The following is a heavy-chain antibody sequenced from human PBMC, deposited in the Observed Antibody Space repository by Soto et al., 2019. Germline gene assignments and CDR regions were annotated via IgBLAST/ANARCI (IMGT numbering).Heavy chain of an antibody. D-gene: IGHD1-1*01. J-gene: IGHJ4*02. V-gene: IGHV1-18*01. CDR3: AIEISYERSDTGFDY. Sequence: ASVKVSCKASGYTFTNYGVSWVRQAPGQGLEWVAWITVYSGSTNYAQNLRGRVTVTTDTSTSTAYLELRSLRSDDTAVYYCAIEISYERSDTGFDYRAQRTLVTGSS. CDR1: GYTFTNYG. CDR2: ITVYSGST.